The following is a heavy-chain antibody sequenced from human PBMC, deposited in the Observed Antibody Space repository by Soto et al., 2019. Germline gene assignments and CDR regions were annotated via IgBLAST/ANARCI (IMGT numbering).Heavy chain of an antibody. CDR3: ARDLPTMDV. V-gene: IGHV1-18*01. CDR1: GYTFSSYF. Sequence: QVQLVQSGAEVKKPGASVKVSCKASGYTFSSYFISWVRQAPGQGLEWMGWISAYHGNTNYAQKLPGRVTMTTDTPTRTASMELRSLRSDATAVYYCARDLPTMDVWCQGTTVSVSS. J-gene: IGHJ6*02. CDR2: ISAYHGNT.